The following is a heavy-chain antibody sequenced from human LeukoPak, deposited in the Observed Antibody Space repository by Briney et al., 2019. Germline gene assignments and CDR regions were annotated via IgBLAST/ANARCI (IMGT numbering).Heavy chain of an antibody. D-gene: IGHD6-13*01. V-gene: IGHV4-59*01. CDR3: ARGIAAAGTGLDY. CDR1: GGSISSYY. CDR2: IYYSGST. Sequence: SETLSLTCTVSGGSISSYYWSWIRQPPGKGLEWIGYIYYSGSTNYNPSLKSRVTISVDTSKNQFSLKLSSVTAADTAVYYCARGIAAAGTGLDYWGQGTLVTVSP. J-gene: IGHJ4*02.